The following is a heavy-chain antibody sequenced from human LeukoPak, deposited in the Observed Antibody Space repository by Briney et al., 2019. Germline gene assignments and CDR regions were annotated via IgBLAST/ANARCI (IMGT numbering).Heavy chain of an antibody. D-gene: IGHD4-17*01. CDR1: GYTFTTYY. Sequence: GASVKVSCKASGYTFTTYYMHWVRQAPGQGLEWVGIINPVGGSTIYAQNFQGRVTMTTDTSTSTVYMELSSLRSEDTAVYYCARDLYMTAVTTGYFDYWGQGTLVTVSS. V-gene: IGHV1-46*01. CDR2: INPVGGST. CDR3: ARDLYMTAVTTGYFDY. J-gene: IGHJ4*02.